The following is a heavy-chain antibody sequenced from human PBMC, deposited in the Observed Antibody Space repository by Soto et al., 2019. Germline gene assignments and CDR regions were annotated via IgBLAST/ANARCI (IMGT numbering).Heavy chain of an antibody. Sequence: SSETLSLTCTVSGGSISYSYWSWIRQPPGKGLEWIGYIYNSASTNYNPALESRVTTSLDMSKNQFSLKLTSVTAADTAVYYCVRDRVGVSSNWFDSWGRGILVTVSS. V-gene: IGHV4-59*01. CDR2: IYNSAST. CDR1: GGSISYSY. J-gene: IGHJ5*01. CDR3: VRDRVGVSSNWFDS. D-gene: IGHD1-26*01.